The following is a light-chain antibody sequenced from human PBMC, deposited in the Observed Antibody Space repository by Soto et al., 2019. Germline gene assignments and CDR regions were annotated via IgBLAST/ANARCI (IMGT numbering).Light chain of an antibody. CDR3: MQALQTPPYT. Sequence: EIVMTQSPVTLSVSPGESATLSCRASQTISSNLAWYQQKPGQSPQLLIYLGSNRASGVPDRFSGSGSGTDFTLKISRVEAEDVGVYYCMQALQTPPYTFGQGTKLEIK. V-gene: IGKV2-28*01. CDR1: QTISSN. CDR2: LGS. J-gene: IGKJ2*01.